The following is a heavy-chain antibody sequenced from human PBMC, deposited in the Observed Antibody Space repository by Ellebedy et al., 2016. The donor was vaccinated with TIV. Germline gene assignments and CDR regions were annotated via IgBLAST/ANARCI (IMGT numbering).Heavy chain of an antibody. CDR1: GYTLTELS. CDR2: FDPEDGET. Sequence: AASVKVSCKVSGYTLTELSMHWVRQAPGKGLEWMGGFDPEDGETIYAQKFQGRVTMTEDTSTDTAYMELSSLRSEDTAVYSCATGPSDGSGSYRYDDWGQGTLVTVSS. V-gene: IGHV1-24*01. CDR3: ATGPSDGSGSYRYDD. J-gene: IGHJ4*02. D-gene: IGHD3-10*01.